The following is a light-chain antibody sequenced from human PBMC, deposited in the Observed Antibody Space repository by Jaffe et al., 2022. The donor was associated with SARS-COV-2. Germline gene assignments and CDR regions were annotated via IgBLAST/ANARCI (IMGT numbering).Light chain of an antibody. Sequence: EIVLTQSPGTLSLSPGERATLSCRASQSVNNDYLAWYQQKPGQAPRLLIYGASSRATGIPDRFSGSGSGRDFTLTISRLEPEDSAVYYCQQYGSLPRTFGQGTKVEIK. CDR3: QQYGSLPRT. CDR1: QSVNNDY. V-gene: IGKV3-20*01. CDR2: GAS. J-gene: IGKJ1*01.